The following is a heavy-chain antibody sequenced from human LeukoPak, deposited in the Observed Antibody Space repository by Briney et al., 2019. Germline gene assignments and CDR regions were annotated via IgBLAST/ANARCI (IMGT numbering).Heavy chain of an antibody. CDR3: AKVALGYCSGSSCYYFDY. J-gene: IGHJ4*02. CDR1: GFTFSSYG. D-gene: IGHD2-15*01. Sequence: PGGSLRLSCAASGFTFSSYGMHWVRQAPGGGLECILNIYAFGVRTYYADSVKGRFTISRDNSKNTLYLQMNSLRAEDTALYYCAKVALGYCSGSSCYYFDYGGQGTLVTVSS. CDR2: IYAFGVRT. V-gene: IGHV3-23*01.